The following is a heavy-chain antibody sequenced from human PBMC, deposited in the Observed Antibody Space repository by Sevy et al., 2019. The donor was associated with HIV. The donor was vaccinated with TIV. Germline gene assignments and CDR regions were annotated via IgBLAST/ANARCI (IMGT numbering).Heavy chain of an antibody. D-gene: IGHD6-19*01. J-gene: IGHJ4*02. CDR2: IFPIFGTA. V-gene: IGHV1-69*13. CDR1: GGTFSSSA. Sequence: ASVKVSCKASGGTFSSSAISWVRQAPGQGLEWMGEIFPIFGTAKYAQKFQGRVTISADESMSTAYMELSSLRSEDTAVYFCASGLAVSVDFWGQGTLVTVSS. CDR3: ASGLAVSVDF.